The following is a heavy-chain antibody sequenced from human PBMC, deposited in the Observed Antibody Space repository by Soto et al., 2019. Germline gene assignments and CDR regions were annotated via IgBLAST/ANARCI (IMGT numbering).Heavy chain of an antibody. J-gene: IGHJ3*02. Sequence: GGSQRLSCAASGFTFSSYSMNWVRQAPGKGLEWVSSISSSSSYIYYADSVKGRFTISRDNAKNSLYLQMNSLRAEDTAVYYCARDRDGEQLDAFDIWGQGTMVTVS. CDR2: ISSSSSYI. CDR3: ARDRDGEQLDAFDI. CDR1: GFTFSSYS. V-gene: IGHV3-21*01. D-gene: IGHD1-1*01.